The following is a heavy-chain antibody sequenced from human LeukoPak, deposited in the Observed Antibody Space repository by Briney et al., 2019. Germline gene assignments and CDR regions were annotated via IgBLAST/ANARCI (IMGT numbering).Heavy chain of an antibody. D-gene: IGHD3-22*01. Sequence: GASVKVSCKASGYTFTSYHMHWVRQAPGQGLEWMGIINPSGGSTSYAQKFQGRATMTRDTSTSTVYMELSSLRSEDTAVYYCARDLDSSGYFDAFDIWGQGTMVTVSS. J-gene: IGHJ3*02. V-gene: IGHV1-46*01. CDR3: ARDLDSSGYFDAFDI. CDR1: GYTFTSYH. CDR2: INPSGGST.